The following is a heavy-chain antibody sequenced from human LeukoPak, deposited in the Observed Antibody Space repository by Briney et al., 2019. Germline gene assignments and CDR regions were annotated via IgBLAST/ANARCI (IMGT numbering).Heavy chain of an antibody. CDR1: GGSISSHY. CDR2: VSYSGST. V-gene: IGHV4-59*11. CDR3: TRDGGVAVTPLDFDF. D-gene: IGHD6-19*01. Sequence: SETLSLTCTVSGGSISSHYWSWIRQSPGKGLEWIGYVSYSGSTDYNPSLKSRVTLSVDTSKNQISLRLSSVTAADTAVYYCTRDGGVAVTPLDFDFWGQGTLVTVSS. J-gene: IGHJ4*02.